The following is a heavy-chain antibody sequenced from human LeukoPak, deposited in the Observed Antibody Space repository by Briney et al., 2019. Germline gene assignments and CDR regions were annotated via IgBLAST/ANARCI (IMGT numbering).Heavy chain of an antibody. CDR3: ARVSGSSSWTYFDY. Sequence: GGSLRLSCAASGFTFSSYSMNWVRQAPGKGPEGVSSISSSSSYIYYAVSVKGRFTISRDNAKNSLYLQMNSLRAEDTAVYYCARVSGSSSWTYFDYWGQGTLVTVSS. CDR1: GFTFSSYS. V-gene: IGHV3-21*01. CDR2: ISSSSSYI. J-gene: IGHJ4*02. D-gene: IGHD6-6*01.